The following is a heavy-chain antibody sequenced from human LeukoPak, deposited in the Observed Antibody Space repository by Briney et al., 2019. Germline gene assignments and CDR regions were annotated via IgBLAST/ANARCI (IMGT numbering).Heavy chain of an antibody. CDR1: GYTFTSYG. CDR2: ISAYNGNT. CDR3: ARDALRRSFEILSWFDH. J-gene: IGHJ5*02. D-gene: IGHD1-26*01. Sequence: ASVKVSCKASGYTFTSYGISWVRQAPGQGLEWMGWISAYNGNTNSAQKLQGRVTMTTDTSTSTAYMELRSLRSDDTAVYYCARDALRRSFEILSWFDHWGQGTLVSVSS. V-gene: IGHV1-18*01.